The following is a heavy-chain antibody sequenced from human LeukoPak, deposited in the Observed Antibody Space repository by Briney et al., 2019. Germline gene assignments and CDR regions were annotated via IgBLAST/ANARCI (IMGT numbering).Heavy chain of an antibody. CDR3: ARIPSVKLKKRIAAAPYFDY. Sequence: PSETLSLPCVDYGGSFSGVHWTCIRKPPGKGLEWIGEINHSGSTNYNPSLKSRVTISVDTSKNQFSLKLSSVTAADTAVYYCARIPSVKLKKRIAAAPYFDYWGQGTLVTVSS. V-gene: IGHV4-34*01. CDR1: GGSFSGVH. D-gene: IGHD6-13*01. J-gene: IGHJ4*02. CDR2: INHSGST.